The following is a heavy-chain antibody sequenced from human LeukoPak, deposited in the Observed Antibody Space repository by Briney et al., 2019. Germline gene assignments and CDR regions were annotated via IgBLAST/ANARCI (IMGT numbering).Heavy chain of an antibody. V-gene: IGHV4-4*07. CDR3: ARQQDIVVVPDEPGAAFDI. CDR2: IYTSGST. CDR1: GGSISSYY. Sequence: SETLSLTCTVSGGSISSYYWSWIRQPAGKGLEWIGRIYTSGSTNYNPSLKSRVTMSVDTSKNQFSLKLSSVTAADTAVYYYARQQDIVVVPDEPGAAFDIWGQGTMVTVSS. J-gene: IGHJ3*02. D-gene: IGHD2-2*01.